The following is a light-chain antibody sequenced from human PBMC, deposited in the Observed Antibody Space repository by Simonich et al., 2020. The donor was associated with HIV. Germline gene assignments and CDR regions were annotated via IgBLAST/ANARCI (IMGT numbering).Light chain of an antibody. J-gene: IGLJ3*02. V-gene: IGLV1-47*01. CDR3: ATWDDSMSGRV. Sequence: QSVLTQPPSASGTPGQRVTIICSGSSPNIGTNSVYWYQQLPGAAPNQLIYRNIQRRSGVPDRFSGSKSGTSAALAISGVRYDDEAHYYCATWDDSMSGRVFGGGTKLTVL. CDR1: SPNIGTNS. CDR2: RNI.